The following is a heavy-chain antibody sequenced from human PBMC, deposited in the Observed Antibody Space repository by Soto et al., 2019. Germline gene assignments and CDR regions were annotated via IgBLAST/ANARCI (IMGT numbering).Heavy chain of an antibody. Sequence: PGGSLRLSCAASGFTVSSNYMSWVRQAPGKGLEWVSVIYSGGSTYYADSVKGRFTISRDNSKNTLYLQMNSLRAEDTAVYYCAKDLGGYQLPNRFDPWGQGTLVTVSS. CDR1: GFTVSSNY. CDR2: IYSGGST. J-gene: IGHJ5*02. D-gene: IGHD2-2*01. CDR3: AKDLGGYQLPNRFDP. V-gene: IGHV3-66*01.